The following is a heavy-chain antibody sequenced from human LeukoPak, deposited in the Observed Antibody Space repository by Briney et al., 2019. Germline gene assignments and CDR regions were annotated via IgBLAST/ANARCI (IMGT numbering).Heavy chain of an antibody. D-gene: IGHD2-15*01. Sequence: GASVKVSCKASGYTFTGYYMHWVRQAPGQGLEWMGWINPNSGGTNYAQKFQGRVTMTRDTSISTAYMELSRLRSDDTAVYYCARYCSGGSCYSGVHYWGQGTLVTVSS. J-gene: IGHJ4*02. CDR2: INPNSGGT. CDR1: GYTFTGYY. V-gene: IGHV1-2*02. CDR3: ARYCSGGSCYSGVHY.